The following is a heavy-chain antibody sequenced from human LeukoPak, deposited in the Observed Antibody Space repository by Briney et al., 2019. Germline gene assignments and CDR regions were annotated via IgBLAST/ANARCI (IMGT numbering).Heavy chain of an antibody. D-gene: IGHD5-18*01. CDR1: GFTFSSYW. CDR2: IKGDGSST. Sequence: PGGSLRLSCAASGFTFSSYWMHGVRHTPGKGLVWVSRIKGDGSSTSYADSVKGRFTISRDNAKNTLYLQMNSLRAEDTAVYYCARDGYRFGHAFDYWGQGTLVTVSS. CDR3: ARDGYRFGHAFDY. V-gene: IGHV3-74*01. J-gene: IGHJ4*02.